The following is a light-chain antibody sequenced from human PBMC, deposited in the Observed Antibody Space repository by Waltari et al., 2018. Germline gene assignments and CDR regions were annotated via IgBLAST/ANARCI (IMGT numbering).Light chain of an antibody. J-gene: IGLJ2*01. CDR3: QTWDSVPHVV. V-gene: IGLV3-1*01. CDR1: KLGDKY. CDR2: QDT. Sequence: SYELTQPPSVSVSPGLTASITCSGDKLGDKYACWYQQKPGQSPVLVVYQDTKRPSGTPERFAGSKSGNTATLTISGTQTMDEADYYCQTWDSVPHVVFGGGTKLTV.